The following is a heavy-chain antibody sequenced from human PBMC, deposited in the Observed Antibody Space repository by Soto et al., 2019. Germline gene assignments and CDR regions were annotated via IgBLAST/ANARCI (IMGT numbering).Heavy chain of an antibody. V-gene: IGHV3-48*02. CDR3: VRDGSGNLYLNWFDP. J-gene: IGHJ5*02. CDR1: GFTFSSYS. CDR2: ISSHSSTL. D-gene: IGHD6-19*01. Sequence: PGGSLRLSCAASGFTFSSYSMNWVRQAPGKGLEWISYISSHSSTLYYADSVKGRFTISRDNAGNSLCLQMNSLRDEDTAVYYCVRDGSGNLYLNWFDPWGQGTLVTVSS.